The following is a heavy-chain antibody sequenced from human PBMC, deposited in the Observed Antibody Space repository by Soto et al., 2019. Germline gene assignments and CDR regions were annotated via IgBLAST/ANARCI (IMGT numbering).Heavy chain of an antibody. D-gene: IGHD4-4*01. CDR3: ARESKIPVTKLDY. Sequence: QVQLVQSGAEVKKSGASVKVSCKASGYTFTSYGISWVRQAPGQGLEWMGWISAYNGNTNYAQKLQGRVTMNTDTATSTAYMDLRSLRSDDTAVYYCARESKIPVTKLDYWGQGTLVTVSS. CDR2: ISAYNGNT. J-gene: IGHJ4*02. CDR1: GYTFTSYG. V-gene: IGHV1-18*01.